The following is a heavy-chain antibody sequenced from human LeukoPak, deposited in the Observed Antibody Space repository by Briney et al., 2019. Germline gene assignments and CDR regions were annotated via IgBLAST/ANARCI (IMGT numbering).Heavy chain of an antibody. V-gene: IGHV4-39*01. D-gene: IGHD5-12*01. J-gene: IGHJ5*02. CDR2: IYYSGST. CDR3: ARTNLVATNLFPP. Sequence: PSETLSLTCTVSGGSISFSSYYWGWIRQSPGKGLEWIGSIYYSGSTYYNPSLKSRVTISVDTSKNQFSLKLSSVTAADTAVYYWARTNLVATNLFPPWGQGTLVTVSS. CDR1: GGSISFSSYY.